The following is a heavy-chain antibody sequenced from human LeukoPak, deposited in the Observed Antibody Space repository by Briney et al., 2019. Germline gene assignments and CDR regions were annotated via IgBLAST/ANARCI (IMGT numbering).Heavy chain of an antibody. Sequence: SETLSLTCTVSGGSISSYYWSWIRRPAGKGLEWIGRIYTSGSTNYNPSLESRVTMSVDTSKNQFSLKLSSVTAADTAVYYCASAPVTYSGLFDYWGQGTLVTVSS. CDR1: GGSISSYY. V-gene: IGHV4-4*07. CDR2: IYTSGST. D-gene: IGHD4-23*01. J-gene: IGHJ4*02. CDR3: ASAPVTYSGLFDY.